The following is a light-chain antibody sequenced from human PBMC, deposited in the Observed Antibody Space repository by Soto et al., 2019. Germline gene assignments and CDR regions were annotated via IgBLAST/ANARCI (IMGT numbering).Light chain of an antibody. Sequence: QSVLTQSPSASASLGASVKLTCTLSSGHSSYAIAWHQQQPEKGPRYLMNLNSDGSHTKGDGIPDRFTISSLQSEDEADYYCQTWGTGMDVVFGGGTKVTVL. CDR2: LNSDGSH. V-gene: IGLV4-69*01. CDR1: SGHSSYA. CDR3: QTWGTGMDVV. J-gene: IGLJ2*01.